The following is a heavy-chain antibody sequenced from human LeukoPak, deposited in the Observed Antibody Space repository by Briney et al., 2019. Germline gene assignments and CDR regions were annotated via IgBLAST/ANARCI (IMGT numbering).Heavy chain of an antibody. J-gene: IGHJ5*02. CDR2: MNPNSGNT. Sequence: ASVKVSCKASGYTFTSYDINWVRQATGQGLEWMGWMNPNSGNTGYAQKFQGRVTMTRNTSISTAYMELSSLRSEDTAVYYCARHKSIYDILTIANWFDPWGQGTLVTVSS. V-gene: IGHV1-8*01. CDR1: GYTFTSYD. CDR3: ARHKSIYDILTIANWFDP. D-gene: IGHD3-9*01.